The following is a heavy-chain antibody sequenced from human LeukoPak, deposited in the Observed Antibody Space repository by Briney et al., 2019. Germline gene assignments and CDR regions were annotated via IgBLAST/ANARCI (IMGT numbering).Heavy chain of an antibody. CDR2: IYYSGST. J-gene: IGHJ4*02. CDR1: GGSISSYY. Sequence: SETLSLTCTVSGGSISSYYWSWIRQPPGKGLEWIGYIYYSGSTNYNPSLKSRDTISVDTSKNQFSLKLSSVTAADTAVYYCAGKYSSGWYSYWGQGTLVTVSS. V-gene: IGHV4-59*01. CDR3: AGKYSSGWYSY. D-gene: IGHD6-19*01.